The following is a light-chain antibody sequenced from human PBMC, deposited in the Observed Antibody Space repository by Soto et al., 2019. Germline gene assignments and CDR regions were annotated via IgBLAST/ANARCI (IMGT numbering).Light chain of an antibody. J-gene: IGKJ2*01. CDR3: QQLYSYPYT. V-gene: IGKV1-9*01. Sequence: DMQLTQSPSFLSASVGDRVTITSRASKGISTYLAWYQQKSGKAPKLLIYVASTLQSGVPSRFSGSGSGTEFTVTISSLQPEDLAIYYCQQLYSYPYTFGQGTKLEI. CDR2: VAS. CDR1: KGISTY.